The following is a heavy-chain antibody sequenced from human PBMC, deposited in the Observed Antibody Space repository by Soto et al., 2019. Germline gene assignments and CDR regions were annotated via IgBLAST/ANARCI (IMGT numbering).Heavy chain of an antibody. CDR3: ARLLSYKGNYYHDVIAF. V-gene: IGHV4-59*08. J-gene: IGHJ6*02. CDR1: GGSISSYS. Sequence: SETLSLTCTVSGGSISSYSWTWIRQPPGKGLEWIGYIYYSGSTNYNPSLKSRVTVSVDTSKNQFSLKLTSVTAADTAVYYCARLLSYKGNYYHDVIAFSAQGTTVTVSS. CDR2: IYYSGST. D-gene: IGHD1-7*01.